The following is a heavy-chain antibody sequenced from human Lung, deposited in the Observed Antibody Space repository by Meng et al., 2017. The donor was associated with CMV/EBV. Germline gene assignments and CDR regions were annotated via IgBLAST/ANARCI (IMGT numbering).Heavy chain of an antibody. Sequence: GESLKISCAASGFTFDDHAMHWVRQAPGKGLEWISLISWDGGSTYYADSVKGRFTTSRDNSENSLYLQINSLRVEDTAVYYCAKTTVSAAGCPHMDVSGRGTTVTVSS. V-gene: IGHV3-43D*03. CDR2: ISWDGGST. CDR3: AKTTVSAAGCPHMDV. CDR1: GFTFDDHA. D-gene: IGHD6-13*01. J-gene: IGHJ6*02.